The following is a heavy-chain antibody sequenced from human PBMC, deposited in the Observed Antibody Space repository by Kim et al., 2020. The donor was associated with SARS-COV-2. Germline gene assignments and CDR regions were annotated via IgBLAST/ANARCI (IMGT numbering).Heavy chain of an antibody. CDR2: IYYSGST. D-gene: IGHD3-10*01. CDR1: GGSISSGGYY. J-gene: IGHJ4*02. V-gene: IGHV4-31*03. CDR3: ARGTYYGSGSYYFDY. Sequence: SETLSLTCTVSGGSISSGGYYWSWIRQHPGKGLEWIGYIYYSGSTYYNPSLKSRVTISVDTSKNQFSLKLSSVTAADTAVYYCARGTYYGSGSYYFDYWGQGTLVTVSS.